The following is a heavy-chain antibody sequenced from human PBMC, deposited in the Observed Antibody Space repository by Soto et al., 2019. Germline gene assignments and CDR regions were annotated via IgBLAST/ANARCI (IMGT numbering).Heavy chain of an antibody. V-gene: IGHV3-33*01. J-gene: IGHJ6*02. CDR3: ARELGYCSSTSCYKGYYGMDV. Sequence: PGGSLRLSXAASGFTFSSYGMHWVRQAPGKGLEWVAVIWYDGSNKYYADSVKGRFIISRDNSKNTLYLQMNSLRAEDTAVYYCARELGYCSSTSCYKGYYGMDVWGPGTTVTVSS. D-gene: IGHD2-2*02. CDR2: IWYDGSNK. CDR1: GFTFSSYG.